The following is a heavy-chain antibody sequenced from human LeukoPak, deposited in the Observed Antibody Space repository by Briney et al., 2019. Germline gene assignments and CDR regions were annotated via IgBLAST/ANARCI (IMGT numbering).Heavy chain of an antibody. J-gene: IGHJ4*02. CDR1: GGSISSYY. CDR2: IYYSGST. V-gene: IGHV4-59*01. D-gene: IGHD6-19*01. Sequence: SETLSLTCTVSGGSISSYYWSWIRQPPGKGLEWIGYIYYSGSTNYNPSLKSRVTISVDTSKNQFSLKLSSVTAADTAVYYCAGAGIAVAADFDYWGQGTLVTVSS. CDR3: AGAGIAVAADFDY.